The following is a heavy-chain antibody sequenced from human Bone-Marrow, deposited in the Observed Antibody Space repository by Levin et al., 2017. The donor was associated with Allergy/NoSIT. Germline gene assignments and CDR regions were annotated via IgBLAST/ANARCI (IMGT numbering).Heavy chain of an antibody. D-gene: IGHD4-17*01. CDR2: VNSRSNYI. V-gene: IGHV3-21*01. CDR1: GFTFSNYA. CDR3: VRETRDYGDYAD. J-gene: IGHJ4*02. Sequence: GGSLRLSCAASGFTFSNYAMNWVRQAPGKGLEWVSYVNSRSNYIRYVDSVKGRFTISRDNAKNSLYLQMNSLRAEDTGVYYCVRETRDYGDYADWGQGTLVTVSS.